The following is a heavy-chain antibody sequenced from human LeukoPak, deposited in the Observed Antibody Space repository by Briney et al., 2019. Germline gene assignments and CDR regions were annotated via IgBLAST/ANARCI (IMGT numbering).Heavy chain of an antibody. CDR3: ARLASHRGTAMAAFDY. D-gene: IGHD5-18*01. V-gene: IGHV5-51*01. CDR1: GYSFTSYW. Sequence: GESLKISCKGSGYSFTSYWIGWVSQMPGKGLEWMGIIYPGDSDTRYSPSFQGQVTISADKSISTAYLQWSSLKASDTAMYYCARLASHRGTAMAAFDYWGQGTPVTVSS. J-gene: IGHJ4*02. CDR2: IYPGDSDT.